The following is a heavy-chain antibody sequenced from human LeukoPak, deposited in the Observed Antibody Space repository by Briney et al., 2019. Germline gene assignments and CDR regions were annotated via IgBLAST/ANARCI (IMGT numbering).Heavy chain of an antibody. J-gene: IGHJ4*02. CDR3: ARDFVAAGTTNFDY. Sequence: SVKVSCKASGGTFSSYAISWVRQAPGQGLEWMGGIIPIFGTANYAQKFQGRVTITADESTSTAYMELRSLRSDDTAVYYCARDFVAAGTTNFDYWGQGTLVTVSS. CDR1: GGTFSSYA. D-gene: IGHD6-13*01. CDR2: IIPIFGTA. V-gene: IGHV1-69*13.